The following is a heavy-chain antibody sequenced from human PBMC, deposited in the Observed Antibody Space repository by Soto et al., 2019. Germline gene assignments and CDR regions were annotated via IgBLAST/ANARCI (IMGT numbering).Heavy chain of an antibody. CDR3: ARYHGDYYYYYGMDV. CDR1: GYTFTSYG. V-gene: IGHV1-18*01. D-gene: IGHD4-17*01. J-gene: IGHJ6*02. CDR2: ISAYNGNT. Sequence: QVQLVQSGAEVKKPGASVKVSCKASGYTFTSYGISWVRQAPGQGLEWMGWISAYNGNTNYAQKLQGRVTMTTDTSTSTAYMELRSLRADDTAVYYCARYHGDYYYYYGMDVWGQGTTVTVSS.